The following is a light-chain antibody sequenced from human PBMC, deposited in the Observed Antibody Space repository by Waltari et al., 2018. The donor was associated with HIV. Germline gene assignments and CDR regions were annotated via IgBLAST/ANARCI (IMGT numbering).Light chain of an antibody. CDR1: STDVGHYDY. CDR2: EVS. J-gene: IGLJ2*01. CDR3: SSYTTRSTVI. V-gene: IGLV2-14*01. Sequence: SALTQPASVSGSPGQSITISCPGTSTDVGHYDYVSWYRQHPGKAPKLIIYEVSNRPSGVSNRFSGSKSVNTASLTISGLQAEDEADYYCSSYTTRSTVIFGGGTKLTVL.